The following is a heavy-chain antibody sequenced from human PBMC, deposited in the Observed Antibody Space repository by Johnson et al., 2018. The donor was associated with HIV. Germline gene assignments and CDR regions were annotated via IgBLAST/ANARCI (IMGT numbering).Heavy chain of an antibody. CDR2: IKQAGSEK. J-gene: IGHJ3*02. CDR1: GFTFSSYG. D-gene: IGHD4-11*01. V-gene: IGHV3-7*01. CDR3: ARDDDYSKVRAFDI. Sequence: VQLVESGGGVVQPGGSLRLSCAASGFTFSSYGMHWVRQAPGKGLEWVANIKQAGSEKYYVGYVTGRFTISRDNATSSLYLQMNSLRAEDTAVYYCARDDDYSKVRAFDIWGQGTMVTVSS.